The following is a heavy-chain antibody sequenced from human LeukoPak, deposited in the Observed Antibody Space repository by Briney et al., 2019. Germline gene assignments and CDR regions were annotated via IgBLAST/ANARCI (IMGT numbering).Heavy chain of an antibody. V-gene: IGHV1-18*01. J-gene: IGHJ6*03. CDR3: VNVAKGRFFFYCMDV. CDR1: GNTNNRFG. CDR2: ISSDNGIP. Sequence: ASVKVSCKASGNTNNRFGVSWVRQAPGQGLEWIGWISSDNGIPRYAGKFQGRVTITSDKSTTTAYLDVRSLRSDDTAVYFCVNVAKGRFFFYCMDVWGKGTTVTVSS.